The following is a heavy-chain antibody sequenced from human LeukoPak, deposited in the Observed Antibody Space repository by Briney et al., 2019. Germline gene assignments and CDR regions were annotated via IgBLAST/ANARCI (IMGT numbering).Heavy chain of an antibody. J-gene: IGHJ4*02. CDR1: GYSFTNYW. D-gene: IGHD5-18*01. CDR2: IYPGDSDT. CDR3: ARRALGYSYVAYYFDY. V-gene: IGHV5-51*01. Sequence: GESLKISCTGSGYSFTNYWIVWVRQMPGKGLECVGIIYPGDSDTRYSPSFQGQVTISADNSISTAYLQWRLKASDSAMYYCARRALGYSYVAYYFDYWGQGTLVTVSS.